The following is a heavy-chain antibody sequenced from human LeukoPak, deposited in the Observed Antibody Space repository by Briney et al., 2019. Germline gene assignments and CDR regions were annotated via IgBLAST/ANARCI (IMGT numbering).Heavy chain of an antibody. CDR2: ISYDGSNE. V-gene: IGHV3-30*04. CDR1: GFTFSSYV. J-gene: IGHJ4*02. Sequence: PGGSLRLSCAASGFTFSSYVMHWVRQAPGKGLEWVAIISYDGSNEYYADSVKGRFTISRDNAKNSLYLQMNSLRADDTAIYYCARVPISSASYFDYWGQGTLVTVSS. D-gene: IGHD3-16*01. CDR3: ARVPISSASYFDY.